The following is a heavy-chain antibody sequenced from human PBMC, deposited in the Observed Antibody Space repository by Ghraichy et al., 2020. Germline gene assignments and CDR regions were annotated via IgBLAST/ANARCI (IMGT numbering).Heavy chain of an antibody. J-gene: IGHJ4*02. CDR2: IATAGDT. CDR1: GFSISNYD. CDR3: ARVRSGGWSDY. V-gene: IGHV3-13*01. D-gene: IGHD6-19*01. Sequence: GESLNISCAASGFSISNYDMHWVRQSTGEGLEWGSTIATAGDTYYSDSVKGRFTLSRDNAKNSFYLQMNSLRSGDTAVYYCARVRSGGWSDYWGQGTLVTVSS.